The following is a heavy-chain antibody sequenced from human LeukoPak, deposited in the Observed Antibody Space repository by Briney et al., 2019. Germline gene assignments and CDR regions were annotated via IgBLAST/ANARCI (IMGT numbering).Heavy chain of an antibody. CDR3: ARESVMTTFGGTNYYYYYYMDV. D-gene: IGHD3-16*01. J-gene: IGHJ6*03. V-gene: IGHV3-23*01. CDR2: ISGSGGST. CDR1: GFTFNNYA. Sequence: GGSLRLSCAASGFTFNNYAMSWVRQAPGKGLEWVSAISGSGGSTYYADSVKGRFTISRDISKNTLYLQMNSLKTEDTAVYYCARESVMTTFGGTNYYYYYYMDVWGKGTTVTVSS.